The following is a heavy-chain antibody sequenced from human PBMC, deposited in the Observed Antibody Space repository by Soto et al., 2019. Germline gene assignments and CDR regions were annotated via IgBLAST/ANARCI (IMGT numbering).Heavy chain of an antibody. J-gene: IGHJ6*02. CDR1: GYTFTSYA. CDR3: ARDPGGMDF. CDR2: INAGNGNT. Sequence: ASVKVSCKASGYTFTSYALHWVRQAPGQRLEWMGWINAGNGNTKYSKKFQGRVTITRDTSASTAYMELSSLRSEDTAVYYCARDPGGMDFWGQGTTVTVSS. V-gene: IGHV1-3*01.